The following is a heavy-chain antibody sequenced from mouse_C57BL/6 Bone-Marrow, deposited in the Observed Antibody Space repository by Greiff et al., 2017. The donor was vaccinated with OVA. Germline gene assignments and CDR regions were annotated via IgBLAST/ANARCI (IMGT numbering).Heavy chain of an antibody. CDR1: GFTFSDFY. Sequence: EVQLVESGGGLVQSGRSLRLSCATSGFTFSDFYMEWVRQAPGKGLEWIAASRNKANDYTTEYSASVKGRFIVSRDTSQSILYLQMNALRAEDTAIYYCARDGGRPYAMDYWGQGTSVTVSS. J-gene: IGHJ4*01. CDR3: ARDGGRPYAMDY. V-gene: IGHV7-1*01. D-gene: IGHD1-2*01. CDR2: SRNKANDYTT.